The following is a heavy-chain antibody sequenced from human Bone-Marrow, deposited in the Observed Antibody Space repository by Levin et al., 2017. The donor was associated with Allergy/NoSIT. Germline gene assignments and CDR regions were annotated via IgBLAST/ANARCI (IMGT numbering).Heavy chain of an antibody. V-gene: IGHV3-9*01. CDR3: VKEISGDGSNFDH. J-gene: IGHJ4*02. D-gene: IGHD5-24*01. CDR1: GFNVDDYA. CDR2: ITWNRGKK. Sequence: PGGSLRLSCAVSGFNVDDYAMHWVRQAPGKGLEWVSGITWNRGKKDYADSVMGRFTISRDSSKNSLYLEMNSLRGEDTALYYCVKEISGDGSNFDHWGQGTLVTVSS.